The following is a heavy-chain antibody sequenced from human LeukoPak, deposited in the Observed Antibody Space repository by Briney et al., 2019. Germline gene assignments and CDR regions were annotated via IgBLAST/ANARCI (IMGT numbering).Heavy chain of an antibody. J-gene: IGHJ6*02. V-gene: IGHV3-11*05. CDR3: ARGIQDYFYGMDV. Sequence: GGSLRLSCAASGFTFSDYYMSWIRQAPGKGLEWVSYISRTSSYTKHADSVRGRFTISRDNAKNSLYLQMNSLRAEDTAVYYCARGIQDYFYGMDVWGQGTTVTVSS. CDR2: ISRTSSYT. CDR1: GFTFSDYY.